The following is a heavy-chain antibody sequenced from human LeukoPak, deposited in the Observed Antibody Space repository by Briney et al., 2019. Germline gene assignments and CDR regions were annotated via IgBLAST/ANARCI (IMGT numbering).Heavy chain of an antibody. CDR1: GGTFSSYA. J-gene: IGHJ6*03. Sequence: SVKVSCKASGGTFSSYAISWVRQAPGQGLEWMGGIIPIFGTANYAQKFQGRVTITADESTSTAYMELSSLRSEDTAVYYCARKGPAAYDYYYMDVWGKGTTVTVSS. CDR2: IIPIFGTA. D-gene: IGHD2-2*01. CDR3: ARKGPAAYDYYYMDV. V-gene: IGHV1-69*13.